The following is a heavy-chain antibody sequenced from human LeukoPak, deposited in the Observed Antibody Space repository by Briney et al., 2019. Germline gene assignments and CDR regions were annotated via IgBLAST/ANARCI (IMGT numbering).Heavy chain of an antibody. Sequence: GGSLRLSCAASGFTASSNYMSWVRQAPGKGLEWVSVIYSGGSTYYADSVKGRFTISRDNSKNTLYLQMNSLRAEDTAVYYCAKESPHSSGWYPLYYYGMDVWGQGTTVTVSS. V-gene: IGHV3-53*01. J-gene: IGHJ6*02. CDR3: AKESPHSSGWYPLYYYGMDV. CDR2: IYSGGST. CDR1: GFTASSNY. D-gene: IGHD6-19*01.